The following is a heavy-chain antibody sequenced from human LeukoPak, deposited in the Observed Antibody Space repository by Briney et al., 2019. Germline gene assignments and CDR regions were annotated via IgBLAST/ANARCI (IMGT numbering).Heavy chain of an antibody. CDR2: IKSKADGGTT. V-gene: IGHV3-15*01. CDR1: GFTFSNAW. J-gene: IGHJ4*02. D-gene: IGHD3-22*01. CDR3: LRTYYYDSGGYAFDY. Sequence: GGSLRLSCAASGFTFSNAWMSWVRQAPGKGLEWVGRIKSKADGGTTDYAAPVKGRFTISGDDSKNTLYLQMNSLKTEDTAVYYCLRTYYYDSGGYAFDYWGQGTLVTVSS.